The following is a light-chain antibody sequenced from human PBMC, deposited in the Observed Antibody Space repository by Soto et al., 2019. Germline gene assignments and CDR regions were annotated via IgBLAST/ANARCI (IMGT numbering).Light chain of an antibody. Sequence: IEMTQSPSTLSASVGDRVTITCRASQSISSWLAWYQQKPGKAPKLLIYDASSLESGVPSRFSGSGSGTEFTLTISRLQPADFPTYYCQQYNSYSLLTFGGGTTVDIK. J-gene: IGKJ4*01. CDR1: QSISSW. CDR2: DAS. V-gene: IGKV1-5*01. CDR3: QQYNSYSLLT.